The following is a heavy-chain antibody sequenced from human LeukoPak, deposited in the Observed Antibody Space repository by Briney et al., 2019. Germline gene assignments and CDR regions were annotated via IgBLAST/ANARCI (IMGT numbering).Heavy chain of an antibody. Sequence: SETLSLTCTVSGGSISSYYWSWIRQPPGKGLKWIGYIYYSGSTSYSPSLRSRVTISVDTSKNQFSLKLSSVTAADTAVYYCARGSLVRGVPYWGQGTLVTVSS. CDR1: GGSISSYY. CDR3: ARGSLVRGVPY. V-gene: IGHV4-59*12. J-gene: IGHJ4*02. D-gene: IGHD3-10*01. CDR2: IYYSGST.